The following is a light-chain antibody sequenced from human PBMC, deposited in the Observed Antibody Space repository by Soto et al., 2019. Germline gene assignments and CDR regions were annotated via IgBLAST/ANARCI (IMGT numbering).Light chain of an antibody. Sequence: EIVLTQSPATLSVSPGERATLSCRASQSVGSLLAWYQQKAGQAPRLLIYRASSRATGISGSFSGSGSGTEFTLTITSLQSEDSAVYYCQQYNKWLITFGQGTRLEIK. CDR2: RAS. J-gene: IGKJ5*01. V-gene: IGKV3-15*01. CDR1: QSVGSL. CDR3: QQYNKWLIT.